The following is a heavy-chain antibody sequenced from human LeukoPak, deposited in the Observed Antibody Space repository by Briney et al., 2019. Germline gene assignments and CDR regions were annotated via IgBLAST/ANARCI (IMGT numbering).Heavy chain of an antibody. CDR3: ASYPVGATMDYFDY. CDR1: GGSISSSSYY. D-gene: IGHD1-26*01. CDR2: IYYSGST. J-gene: IGHJ4*02. V-gene: IGHV4-39*01. Sequence: ASETLSLTCTVSGGSISSSSYYWGWIRQPPGKGLEWIGSIYYSGSTYYNPSLKSRVTISVDTSKNQFSLKPSSVTAADTAVYYCASYPVGATMDYFDYWGQGTLVTVSS.